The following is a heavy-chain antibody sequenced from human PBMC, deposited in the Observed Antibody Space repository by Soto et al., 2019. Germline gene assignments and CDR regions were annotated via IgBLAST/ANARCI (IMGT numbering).Heavy chain of an antibody. CDR1: GFTFSSYA. V-gene: IGHV3-23*01. D-gene: IGHD3-3*01. Sequence: EVQLLESGGGLVQPGGSLRLSCAASGFTFSSYAMSWVRQAPGKGLEWVSAISGSGGSPYYADSVKGRFTSTSDNSKSTLYLQINSLRAEDTAVYYWAKGSPVPRSYYDFWRADPRGDYFDYGGQGTLVTVSS. CDR3: AKGSPVPRSYYDFWRADPRGDYFDY. CDR2: ISGSGGSP. J-gene: IGHJ4*02.